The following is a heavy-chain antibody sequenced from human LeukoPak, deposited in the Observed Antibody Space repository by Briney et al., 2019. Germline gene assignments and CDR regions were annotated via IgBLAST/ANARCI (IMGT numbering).Heavy chain of an antibody. CDR1: GGSLSSYY. CDR2: IYYSGST. V-gene: IGHV4-59*01. CDR3: ARDRSGFSYGSLDYYGMDV. J-gene: IGHJ6*02. D-gene: IGHD5-18*01. Sequence: SETLSLTCTVSGGSLSSYYWSWIRQPPGKGLEWIGYIYYSGSTNYNPSLKSRVTISVDTSKNQFSLKLSSVTAADTAVYYCARDRSGFSYGSLDYYGMDVWGQGTTVTVTS.